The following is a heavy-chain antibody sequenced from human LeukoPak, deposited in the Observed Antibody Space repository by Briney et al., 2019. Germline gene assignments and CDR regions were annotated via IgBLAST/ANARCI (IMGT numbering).Heavy chain of an antibody. V-gene: IGHV1-18*01. J-gene: IGHJ5*02. Sequence: ASVKVSCKASGYTFTSYGISWVRQAPGQGLEWMGWISAYNGNTNYAQKPQGRVTMTTDTSKSTAYRELRSRGSDDTAVYCSAREEHNWCDPWGQGTLVTVSS. CDR3: AREEHNWCDP. D-gene: IGHD1-26*01. CDR1: GYTFTSYG. CDR2: ISAYNGNT.